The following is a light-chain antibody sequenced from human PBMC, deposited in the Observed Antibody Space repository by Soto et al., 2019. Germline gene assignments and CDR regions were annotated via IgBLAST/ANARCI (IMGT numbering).Light chain of an antibody. CDR3: CSYAGSSTDVV. V-gene: IGLV2-23*02. CDR1: SSDVGSYNL. CDR2: EVS. J-gene: IGLJ2*01. Sequence: QSVLTQPASVSGSPGQSITISCTGTSSDVGSYNLVSWYQQHPGKAPKLMIYEVSKRPSGVSNRFSGSKSGNTASLTISGLQAEDEADYYCCSYAGSSTDVVFGGGTK.